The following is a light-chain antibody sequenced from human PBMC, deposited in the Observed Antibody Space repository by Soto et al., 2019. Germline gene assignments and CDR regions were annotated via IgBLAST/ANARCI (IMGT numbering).Light chain of an antibody. CDR3: GSWDSSLSAYV. CDR1: SSNIGGNS. Sequence: QPVLTQPPSVSAAPGQKVTISCSGSSSNIGGNSVSWYQQLPGPAPKLLIYDDSKRPSGIPDRFSGSKSGTSATLGITGFQTGDEADYYCGSWDSSLSAYVFGTGTKVTVL. CDR2: DDS. J-gene: IGLJ1*01. V-gene: IGLV1-51*01.